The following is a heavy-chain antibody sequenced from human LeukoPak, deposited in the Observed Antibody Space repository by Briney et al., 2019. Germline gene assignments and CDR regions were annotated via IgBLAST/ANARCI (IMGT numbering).Heavy chain of an antibody. J-gene: IGHJ4*02. CDR3: ARDQDPVELDTIFAY. CDR2: IKQDGSEE. Sequence: GGSLRLSCAASGFTFSGYWMSWVRQAPGKGLEWVSNIKQDGSEEYYVDSVKGRFIISRDNAKHSLYLQMNSLRAEDTAVYYCARDQDPVELDTIFAYWGQGTLVTVSS. D-gene: IGHD5-24*01. CDR1: GFTFSGYW. V-gene: IGHV3-7*01.